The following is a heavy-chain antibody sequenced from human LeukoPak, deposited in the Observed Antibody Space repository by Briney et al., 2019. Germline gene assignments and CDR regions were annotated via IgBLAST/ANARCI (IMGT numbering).Heavy chain of an antibody. CDR1: GFTFSSYA. CDR2: ISSSGSTI. J-gene: IGHJ4*02. D-gene: IGHD3-22*01. V-gene: IGHV3-48*03. CDR3: ARDYYDSSGYSHL. Sequence: GGSLRLSCAASGFTFSSYAMSWVRQAPGKGLEWVSYISSSGSTIYYADSVKGRFTISRDNAKNSLYLQMNSLRAEDTAVYYCARDYYDSSGYSHLWGQGTLVTVSS.